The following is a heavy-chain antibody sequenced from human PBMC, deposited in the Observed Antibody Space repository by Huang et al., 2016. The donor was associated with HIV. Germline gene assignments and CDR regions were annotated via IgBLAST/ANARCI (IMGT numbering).Heavy chain of an antibody. CDR3: ARGGPYSRDYYYYGMDV. Sequence: QVQLQESGPGLVKPSETLSLTCTVSGGSISSYYWSWIRQPPGKGLGWIGYIHYSGSTNYNPSLKSRVTTSVDTSKNQFFLKLSSVTAADTAVYYCARGGPYSRDYYYYGMDVWGQGTTVTVSS. CDR2: IHYSGST. V-gene: IGHV4-59*01. D-gene: IGHD6-13*01. CDR1: GGSISSYY. J-gene: IGHJ6*02.